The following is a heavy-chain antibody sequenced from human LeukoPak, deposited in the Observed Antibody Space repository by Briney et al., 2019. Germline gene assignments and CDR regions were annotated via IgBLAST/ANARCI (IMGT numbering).Heavy chain of an antibody. CDR1: GFTFRSYS. J-gene: IGHJ4*02. D-gene: IGHD5-18*01. Sequence: GGSLRLSCAASGFTFRSYSLNWVRQAPGKGLEWVSSISTSSIYIYNADSVKGRFTISRDNSKNTLYLQMNSLRAEDTAVYYCAKRIQSAMATGYWGQGTLVTVSS. CDR3: AKRIQSAMATGY. V-gene: IGHV3-21*04. CDR2: ISTSSIYI.